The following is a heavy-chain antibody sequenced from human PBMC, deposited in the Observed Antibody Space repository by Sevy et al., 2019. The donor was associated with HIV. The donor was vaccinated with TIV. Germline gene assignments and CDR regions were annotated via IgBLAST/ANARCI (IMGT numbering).Heavy chain of an antibody. V-gene: IGHV3-33*06. Sequence: GGSLRLSCAASGFTFSNYGMHWVRQAPGKGLEWVAVIWYDGSYEYYADSVKGRFTISRDNAKSTLYLQMNMLRAVDTAVYYCGKTFAIFGVLMSPDFDPWGQGTLVTVSS. D-gene: IGHD3-3*01. J-gene: IGHJ5*02. CDR1: GFTFSNYG. CDR3: GKTFAIFGVLMSPDFDP. CDR2: IWYDGSYE.